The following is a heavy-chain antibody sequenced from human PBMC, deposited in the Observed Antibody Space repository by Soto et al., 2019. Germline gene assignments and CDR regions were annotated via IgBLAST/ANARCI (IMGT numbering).Heavy chain of an antibody. J-gene: IGHJ6*02. D-gene: IGHD6-13*01. CDR3: TKYTYTSRYAYYGMDV. CDR2: IRSKAYGATT. V-gene: IGHV3-49*03. Sequence: GGSLRLSCTTSGFTFGDYAMSWSRQAPGKGREWVGVIRSKAYGATTDYAASVKGRFTISRDDSKSIAYLQMNSLKSEDTGVYYCTKYTYTSRYAYYGMDVWGHGTTVTVSS. CDR1: GFTFGDYA.